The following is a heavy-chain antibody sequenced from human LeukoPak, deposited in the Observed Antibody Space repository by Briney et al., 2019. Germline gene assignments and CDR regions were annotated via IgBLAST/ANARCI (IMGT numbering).Heavy chain of an antibody. CDR1: GYTFTSYA. D-gene: IGHD6-19*01. V-gene: IGHV1-3*01. CDR2: INAGKGNT. CDR3: AREVVEYSSGWYDYDAFDI. Sequence: ASVKVSCKASGYTFTSYAMHWVRQAPGQRLEWMGWINAGKGNTKYSQKFQGRVTITRDTSASTPYMEMSSLRSEDTAVYYCAREVVEYSSGWYDYDAFDIWGQGTMVTVSS. J-gene: IGHJ3*02.